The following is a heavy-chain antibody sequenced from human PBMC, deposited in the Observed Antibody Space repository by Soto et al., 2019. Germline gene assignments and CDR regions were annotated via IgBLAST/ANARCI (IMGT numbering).Heavy chain of an antibody. J-gene: IGHJ6*02. CDR1: GGSISSYY. V-gene: IGHV4-59*01. D-gene: IGHD3-10*01. CDR3: ARSDNVLLWFGELLRPYYYGMDV. CDR2: IYYSGST. Sequence: SETLSLTCTVSGGSISSYYWSWIRQPPGKGLEWIGYIYYSGSTNYNPSLKSRVTISVDTSKNQFSLKLSSVTAADTAVYYCARSDNVLLWFGELLRPYYYGMDVWGQGTTVTVSS.